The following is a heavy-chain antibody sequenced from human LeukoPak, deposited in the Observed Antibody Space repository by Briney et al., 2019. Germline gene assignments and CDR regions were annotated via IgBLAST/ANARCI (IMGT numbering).Heavy chain of an antibody. J-gene: IGHJ5*02. Sequence: SETLSLTCAVYGGSFSGYYWSWIRQPPGKGLEWIGEINHSGSTNYNPSLKSRVTISVDTSKNQLSLKLSSVTAADTAVYYCARLGSDIVATFDPWGQGTLVTVSS. V-gene: IGHV4-34*01. CDR2: INHSGST. CDR3: ARLGSDIVATFDP. CDR1: GGSFSGYY. D-gene: IGHD5-12*01.